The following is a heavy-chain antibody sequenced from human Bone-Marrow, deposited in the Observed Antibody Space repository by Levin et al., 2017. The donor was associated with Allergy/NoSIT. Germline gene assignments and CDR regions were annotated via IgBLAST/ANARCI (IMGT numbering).Heavy chain of an antibody. D-gene: IGHD2-2*01. J-gene: IGHJ3*02. CDR3: ARVRSSTSCYAFDI. CDR1: GFTFSDYY. V-gene: IGHV3-11*05. Sequence: SCAASGFTFSDYYMSWIRQAPGKGLEWVSYISSSSSYTNYADSVKGRFTISRDNAKNSLYLQMNSLRAEDTAVYYCARVRSSTSCYAFDIWGQGTMVTVSS. CDR2: ISSSSSYT.